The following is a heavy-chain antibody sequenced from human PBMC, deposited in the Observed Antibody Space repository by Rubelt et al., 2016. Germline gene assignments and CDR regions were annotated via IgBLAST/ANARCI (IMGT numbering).Heavy chain of an antibody. V-gene: IGHV1-18*01. CDR1: GYTFTSYG. CDR3: ARDVGGNSVLYYFDY. J-gene: IGHJ4*02. CDR2: ISAYNGNT. Sequence: QVQLVQSGAEVKKPGASVKVSCKASGYTFTSYGISWVRQAPGQGLEWMGWISAYNGNTNYAQKRQARVTRTTEPSPGTAYMELRSLRSDDTAVYYWARDVGGNSVLYYFDYWGQGTLVTVSS. D-gene: IGHD4-23*01.